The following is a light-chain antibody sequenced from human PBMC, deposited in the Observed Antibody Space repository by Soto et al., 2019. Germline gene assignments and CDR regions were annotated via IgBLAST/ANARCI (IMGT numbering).Light chain of an antibody. CDR2: EGS. V-gene: IGLV2-14*02. CDR1: SSDIGSYNL. J-gene: IGLJ1*01. CDR3: SSHTTSSALQV. Sequence: QSVLTQPASVSGSPGQSITVSCTGTSSDIGSYNLVSWYQHHPGKAPKVMIYEGSKRPSGVSNRFSGSKSGNTASLTISGLQAEDEADYYCSSHTTSSALQVFGTGTKVTVL.